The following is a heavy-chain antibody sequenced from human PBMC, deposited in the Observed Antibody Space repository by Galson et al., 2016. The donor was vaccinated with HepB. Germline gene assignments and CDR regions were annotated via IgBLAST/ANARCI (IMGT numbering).Heavy chain of an antibody. CDR1: GFTFDDYA. CDR2: LSWNSGRI. D-gene: IGHD3-16*01. CDR3: VKFDGMEV. J-gene: IGHJ6*02. V-gene: IGHV3-9*01. Sequence: SLRLSCAASGFTFDDYAMHWVRQAPGKGLEWVSGLSWNSGRIGYADSVKGRFTISRDNAKNSLYLQMNSLRAEDTALYYCVKFDGMEVWGQGTTVTVSS.